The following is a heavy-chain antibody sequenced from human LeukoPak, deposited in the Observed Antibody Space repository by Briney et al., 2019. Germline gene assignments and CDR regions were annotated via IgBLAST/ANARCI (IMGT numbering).Heavy chain of an antibody. J-gene: IGHJ6*03. CDR1: GYTFVGYY. CDR2: INPNNGAT. V-gene: IGHV1-2*02. CDR3: ARDSSGWPRPYYYMNV. Sequence: GASVKVSCKASGYTFVGYYIHWVRQAPGQGLEWMGWINPNNGATNYAQKFQGRVTMTRDTSITTAYMDLSNLRSDDTAVYFCARDSSGWPRPYYYMNVWGRGTTVTVSS. D-gene: IGHD6-19*01.